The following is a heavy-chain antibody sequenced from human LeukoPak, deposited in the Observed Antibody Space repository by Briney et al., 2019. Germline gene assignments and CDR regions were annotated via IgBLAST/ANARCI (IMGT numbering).Heavy chain of an antibody. CDR2: IYYSGST. CDR3: ARRTGYYGSGTYFDY. D-gene: IGHD3-10*01. Sequence: SETLSLTCSVSGGSISSSNWWSWVRQPPGKGLEWIGYIYYSGSTNYNPSLKSRVTISVDTSKNQFSLKLSSVTAADTAVYYCARRTGYYGSGTYFDYWGQGTLVTVSS. V-gene: IGHV4-4*02. J-gene: IGHJ4*02. CDR1: GGSISSSNW.